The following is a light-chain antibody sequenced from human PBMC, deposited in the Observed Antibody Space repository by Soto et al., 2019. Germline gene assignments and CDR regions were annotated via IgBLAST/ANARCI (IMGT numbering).Light chain of an antibody. CDR2: AAS. J-gene: IGKJ1*01. Sequence: DIHMTQSPSSLSASVGDRVTITCRASQGISSYLAWYQQKPGKAPKLLIYAASTLQSGVPSRFSGSGSGTDFTLTISCLQSEDFATYYCQQYYSYPWTFGQGTKVDIK. V-gene: IGKV1-9*01. CDR1: QGISSY. CDR3: QQYYSYPWT.